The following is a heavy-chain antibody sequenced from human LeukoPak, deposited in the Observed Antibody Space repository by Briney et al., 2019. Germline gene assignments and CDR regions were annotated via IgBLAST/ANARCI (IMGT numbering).Heavy chain of an antibody. CDR2: ISYDGSNK. J-gene: IGHJ4*02. Sequence: GGSLRLSCAASGFTFSSYAMHWVRQAPGKGLEWVAVISYDGSNKYYADSVKGRFTISRDNPKNTLYLQMNSLRAEDTAVYYCARTYYYDSSGYRVPNFDYWGQGTLVTVSS. CDR1: GFTFSSYA. CDR3: ARTYYYDSSGYRVPNFDY. V-gene: IGHV3-30-3*01. D-gene: IGHD3-22*01.